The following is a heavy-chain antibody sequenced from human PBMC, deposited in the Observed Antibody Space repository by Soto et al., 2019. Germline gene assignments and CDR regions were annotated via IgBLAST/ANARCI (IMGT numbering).Heavy chain of an antibody. CDR2: IYYSGST. CDR3: AHRRRGDTDDFDY. CDR1: GGSIISYY. Sequence: PSEALSLAGTVSGGSIISYYWIWIRQPPGKGLEWIGYIYYSGSTNYNPSLKSRVTISVDTSKNQFSLKLSSVTAADTAVYYCAHRRRGDTDDFDYWGQGTLVTVSS. J-gene: IGHJ4*02. D-gene: IGHD5-18*01. V-gene: IGHV4-59*01.